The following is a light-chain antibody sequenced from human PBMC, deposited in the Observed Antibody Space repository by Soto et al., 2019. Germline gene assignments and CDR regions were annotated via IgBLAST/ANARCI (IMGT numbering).Light chain of an antibody. Sequence: QSALTQPASVSGSPGQSITISCTGTNNDVGGYNLVSWYQQHPGKAPKLVIYEASKRPSGVSDRFSGSRSGNTASLTISALQPEDEADYSCCSFAGGATVVFGGGTKLTVL. J-gene: IGLJ3*02. V-gene: IGLV2-23*02. CDR2: EAS. CDR1: NNDVGGYNL. CDR3: CSFAGGATVV.